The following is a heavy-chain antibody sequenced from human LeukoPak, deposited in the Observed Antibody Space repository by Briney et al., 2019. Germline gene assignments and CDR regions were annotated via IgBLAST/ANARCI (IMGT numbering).Heavy chain of an antibody. CDR1: GGSISGYY. D-gene: IGHD3-10*01. J-gene: IGHJ4*02. CDR3: ARYGSGTYPRFDY. V-gene: IGHV4-59*08. Sequence: PSETLSLTCTVSGGSISGYYWSWIRQSPGKGLGWIGYIYNSGSTNYNPSLQSRVTISVDTSKNQFSLNLSSVTAADTAVYYCARYGSGTYPRFDYWGQGTLVTVSS. CDR2: IYNSGST.